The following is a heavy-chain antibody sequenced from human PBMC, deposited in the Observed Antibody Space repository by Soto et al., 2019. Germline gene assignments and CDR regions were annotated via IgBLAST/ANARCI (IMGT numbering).Heavy chain of an antibody. CDR1: GGSISSLDDC. J-gene: IGHJ6*02. Sequence: SETLPLTWSVSGGSISSLDDCWSWIRQPPGKGLEWIGYMYNTGSTVYNPSFKSRVTISVDTSKNQFSLKLNSVTAADTAVYYCARDLWGYCGTDCYPLDVWGQGTTVTVSS. V-gene: IGHV4-61*08. D-gene: IGHD2-21*02. CDR3: ARDLWGYCGTDCYPLDV. CDR2: MYNTGST.